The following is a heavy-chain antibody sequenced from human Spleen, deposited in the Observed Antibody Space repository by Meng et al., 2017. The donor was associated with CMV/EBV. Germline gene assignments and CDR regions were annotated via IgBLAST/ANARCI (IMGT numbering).Heavy chain of an antibody. CDR3: ARDQITGYSSSPGYYGMDV. CDR1: GFTFSGYS. D-gene: IGHD6-6*01. CDR2: ISSSGGTI. Sequence: GESLKISCAASGFTFSGYSMNWVRQAPGKGLDWVSYISSSGGTIYYADSVMGRFTISRDNAKNSLYLQMNSLRAEDTAVYYCARDQITGYSSSPGYYGMDVWGQGTTVTVSS. V-gene: IGHV3-48*04. J-gene: IGHJ6*02.